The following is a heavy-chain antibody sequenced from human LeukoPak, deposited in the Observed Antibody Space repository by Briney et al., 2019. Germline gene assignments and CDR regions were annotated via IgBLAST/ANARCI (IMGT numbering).Heavy chain of an antibody. CDR1: GGSISSYY. V-gene: IGHV4-59*01. D-gene: IGHD6-19*01. CDR2: IYYSGST. CDR3: ARGISSGWDLYFDY. J-gene: IGHJ4*02. Sequence: SETLSLTCTVSGGSISSYYWSWIRQPPGKGLGWIGYIYYSGSTNYNPSLKSRVTISVDTSKNQFSLKLSSVTAADTAVYYCARGISSGWDLYFDYWGQGTLVTVSS.